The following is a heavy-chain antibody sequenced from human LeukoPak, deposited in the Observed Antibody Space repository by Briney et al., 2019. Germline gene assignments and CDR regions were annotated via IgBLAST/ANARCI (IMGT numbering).Heavy chain of an antibody. V-gene: IGHV4-4*02. CDR2: IYHSGST. J-gene: IGHJ3*02. D-gene: IGHD2-15*01. Sequence: PSETLSLTCTVSGGSISSSNWWSWVRQPPGKGLEWIGEIYHSGSTNYNPSLKSRVTISVDKSKNQFSLKLSSVTAADTAVYYCASYSLKFRDYAFDIWGQGTMVTVSS. CDR3: ASYSLKFRDYAFDI. CDR1: GGSISSSNW.